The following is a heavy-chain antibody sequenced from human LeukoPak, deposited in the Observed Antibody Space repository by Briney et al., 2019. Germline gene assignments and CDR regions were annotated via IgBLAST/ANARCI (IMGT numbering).Heavy chain of an antibody. V-gene: IGHV3-48*01. J-gene: IGHJ3*02. CDR2: ISSSSSTI. CDR3: TTDDSWSSGSYGAFDI. CDR1: GFSFSSYS. D-gene: IGHD1-26*01. Sequence: GGSLRLSCAASGFSFSSYSMNWVRQAPGKGLEWVSYISSSSSTIYYADSVKGRFTISRDNAKNSLYLQMNSLKTEDTAVYYCTTDDSWSSGSYGAFDIWGQGTMVTVSS.